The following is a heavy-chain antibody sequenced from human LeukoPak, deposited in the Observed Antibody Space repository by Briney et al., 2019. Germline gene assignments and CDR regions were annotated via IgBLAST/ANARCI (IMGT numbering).Heavy chain of an antibody. CDR1: GFTFSSYA. D-gene: IGHD3-9*01. CDR2: ISSGDRT. J-gene: IGHJ4*02. V-gene: IGHV3-23*01. CDR3: AKDATASPYFHWFDN. Sequence: GGSLRLSCAASGFTFSSYAMNWVRQAPGKGLEWVAGISSGDRTYHAESVKGRFTISRDKSKDTLYLQMNSLRAEDTAVYYCAKDATASPYFHWFDNWGQGTQVIVSS.